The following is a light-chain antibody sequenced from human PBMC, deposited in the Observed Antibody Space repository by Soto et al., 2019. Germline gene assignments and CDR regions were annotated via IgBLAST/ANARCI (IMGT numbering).Light chain of an antibody. Sequence: EIQMTQSPSTLSASVGDRVTITCRASQSISNWLAWYQQKPGKAPKLLIYKASSLESGVPSRFSGSGSGTEFTLTISSLQPDDFATYYCQQYNHYRTFGQGTKVEIK. CDR1: QSISNW. CDR2: KAS. V-gene: IGKV1-5*03. CDR3: QQYNHYRT. J-gene: IGKJ1*01.